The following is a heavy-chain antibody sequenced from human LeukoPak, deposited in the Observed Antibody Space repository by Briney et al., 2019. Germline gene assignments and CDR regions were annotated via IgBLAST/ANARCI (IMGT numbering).Heavy chain of an antibody. V-gene: IGHV1-2*02. CDR1: GYTFTGYY. CDR2: INPNSGGT. Sequence: WASVKVSCKPSGYTFTGYYMHWVRQAPGQGLEWMGWINPNSGGTNYAQKFQGRVTMTRDTSISTAYMELRSLRSDDTAVYYCARESWQQLYCWFDPWGQGTLVTVSS. J-gene: IGHJ5*02. CDR3: ARESWQQLYCWFDP. D-gene: IGHD6-13*01.